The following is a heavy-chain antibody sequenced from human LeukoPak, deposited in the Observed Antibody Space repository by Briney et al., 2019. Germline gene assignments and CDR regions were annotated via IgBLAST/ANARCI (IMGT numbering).Heavy chain of an antibody. CDR1: GFTFSSYW. CDR2: IKQDGSEK. Sequence: GGSLRLSCAASGFTFSSYWMSWVRQAPGKGLEWVANIKQDGSEKYYVDSVKGRFTISRDNAKNSLYLQMNSLRAEDTGVYYCARVQRYCSGGSCYADLIEYWGQGTLVTVSS. V-gene: IGHV3-7*01. J-gene: IGHJ4*02. CDR3: ARVQRYCSGGSCYADLIEY. D-gene: IGHD2-15*01.